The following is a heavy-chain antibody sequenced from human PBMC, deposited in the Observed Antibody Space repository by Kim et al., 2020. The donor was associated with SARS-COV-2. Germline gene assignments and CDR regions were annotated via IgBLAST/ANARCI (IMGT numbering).Heavy chain of an antibody. CDR3: ARHTEYGDYDCY. CDR1: GFTVSGSA. V-gene: IGHV3-73*01. D-gene: IGHD4-17*01. J-gene: IGHJ4*02. Sequence: GGSLRLSCVASGFTVSGSAIHWVRQASGKGLEWVGRIRSKFNGYATAFAASAKGRYTISRDDSKYTAYLQMDSLKTEDTAVYYCARHTEYGDYDCYWGQG. CDR2: IRSKFNGYAT.